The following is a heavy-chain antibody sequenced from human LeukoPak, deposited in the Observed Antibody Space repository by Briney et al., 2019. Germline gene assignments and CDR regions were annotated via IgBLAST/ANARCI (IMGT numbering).Heavy chain of an antibody. J-gene: IGHJ4*02. CDR3: ARIVGAADY. V-gene: IGHV3-11*03. CDR1: GFTFSDYY. Sequence: PGGPLRLSCAASGFTFSDYYMSWIRQAPGKGLEWVSYISDSSSTTNYADSVRGRFAISRDNAKNSLYLQMNSLRAEDTAVYYCARIVGAADYWGQGTLVTVSS. D-gene: IGHD1-26*01. CDR2: ISDSSSTT.